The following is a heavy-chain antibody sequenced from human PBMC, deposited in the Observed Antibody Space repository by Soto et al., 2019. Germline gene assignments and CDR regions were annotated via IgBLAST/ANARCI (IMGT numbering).Heavy chain of an antibody. V-gene: IGHV1-2*02. CDR2: INPNSGT. D-gene: IGHD6-25*01. CDR1: GYIFTGYY. J-gene: IGHJ3*02. CDR3: ATRHTSGRDAFHI. Sequence: SVKVSCKASGYIFTGYYIHWVRQAPGQGLEWMGWINPNSGTNYAQNFQGRVIMTRDTSISTAYMELSGLRFDDTAVYYCATRHTSGRDAFHIWGQGTMVTVSS.